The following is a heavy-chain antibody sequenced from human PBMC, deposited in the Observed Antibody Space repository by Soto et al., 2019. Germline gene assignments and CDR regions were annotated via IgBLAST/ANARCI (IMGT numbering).Heavy chain of an antibody. D-gene: IGHD3-3*01. CDR3: AADRGRSYDFWRVGGENWFDP. J-gene: IGHJ5*02. V-gene: IGHV1-58*01. CDR2: IVVGSGNT. CDR1: GFTFTSSA. Sequence: QMQLVQSGPEVKKPGTSVKVSCKASGFTFTSSAVQWVRQARGQRLEWIGWIVVGSGNTNYAQKFQERVTITRDMSTSTAYRELSSLRSEDTAVYYCAADRGRSYDFWRVGGENWFDPWGQGTLVTVSS.